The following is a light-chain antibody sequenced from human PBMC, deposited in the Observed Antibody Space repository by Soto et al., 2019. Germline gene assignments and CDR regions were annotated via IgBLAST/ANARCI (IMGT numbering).Light chain of an antibody. CDR1: QTISNW. CDR2: EAS. V-gene: IGKV1-5*01. CDR3: QHYHISSNP. Sequence: TQSPWTLYPCIRNRVTITCRASQTISNWLAWYQQKPGRAPTLLIYEASTLERGVPSRFSGTGSGTEFTLSIFCLQPDDFATYYCQHYHISSNPFG. J-gene: IGKJ5*01.